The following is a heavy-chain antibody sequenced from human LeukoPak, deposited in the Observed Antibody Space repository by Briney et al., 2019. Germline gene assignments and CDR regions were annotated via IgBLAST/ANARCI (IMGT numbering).Heavy chain of an antibody. CDR3: ARGDSSGYYTPDCFDY. V-gene: IGHV3-23*01. D-gene: IGHD3-22*01. J-gene: IGHJ4*02. CDR2: ISGSGGST. CDR1: GFTFSGHA. Sequence: GGSLRLSCAASGFTFSGHAMSWVRQAPGKGLEWVSGISGSGGSTYYADSVKGRFTISRDNSKNTLYLQMNSPRAEDTAVYYCARGDSSGYYTPDCFDYWGQGTLVTASS.